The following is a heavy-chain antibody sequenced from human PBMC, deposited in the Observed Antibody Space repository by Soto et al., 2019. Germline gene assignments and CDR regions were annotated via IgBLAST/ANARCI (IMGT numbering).Heavy chain of an antibody. V-gene: IGHV1-2*04. CDR3: AAGIAAAGAELDY. Sequence: ASVKVSCKASGYTFTGYYMHWVRQAPGQGLEWMGWINPNSGGTNYAQKFQGWVTMTRDTSMSTVYMELSRLRSEDTAVYYCAAGIAAAGAELDYWGQGTLVTVSS. D-gene: IGHD6-13*01. CDR2: INPNSGGT. J-gene: IGHJ4*02. CDR1: GYTFTGYY.